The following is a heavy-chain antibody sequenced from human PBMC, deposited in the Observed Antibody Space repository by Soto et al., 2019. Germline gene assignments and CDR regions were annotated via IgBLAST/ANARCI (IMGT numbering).Heavy chain of an antibody. Sequence: GGSLRLSCAASGFTFSSYAMSWVRQAPGKGLEWVSAISGSGGSTYYADSVKGRFTISRDNSKNTLYLQMNSLRAEDTAVYYCAKDMKYYDFWSGYYSSSVLDCLDYWGQGTLVTVSS. CDR2: ISGSGGST. D-gene: IGHD3-3*01. V-gene: IGHV3-23*01. CDR3: AKDMKYYDFWSGYYSSSVLDCLDY. J-gene: IGHJ4*02. CDR1: GFTFSSYA.